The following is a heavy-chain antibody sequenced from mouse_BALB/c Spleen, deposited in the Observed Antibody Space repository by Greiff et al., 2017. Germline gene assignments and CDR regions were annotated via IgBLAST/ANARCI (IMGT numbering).Heavy chain of an antibody. V-gene: IGHV5-9-1*01. Sequence: EVMLVESGGGLVKPGGSLKLSCAASGFTFSSYAMSWVRQTPEKRLEWVATISSGGSYTYYPDSVKGRFTISRDNAKNTLYLQMSSLRSEDTAMYYCAREGITTSSYSYWGQGTTLTVSS. J-gene: IGHJ2*01. D-gene: IGHD1-1*01. CDR2: ISSGGSYT. CDR1: GFTFSSYA. CDR3: AREGITTSSYSY.